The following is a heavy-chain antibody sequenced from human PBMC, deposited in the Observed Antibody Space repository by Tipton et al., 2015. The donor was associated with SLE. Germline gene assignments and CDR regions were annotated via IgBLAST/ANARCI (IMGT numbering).Heavy chain of an antibody. V-gene: IGHV3-43*01. CDR1: GFTFGDYT. J-gene: IGHJ4*02. CDR2: ITRDGGYT. Sequence: SLRLSCAASGFTFGDYTMHWVRQAPGKGLEWVSLITRDGGYTHYGDSVKGRFTISRDNSKYSLYLQMDSLRSEDSALYYCATEKFKYFYSWGQGTLVTVSS. CDR3: ATEKFKYFYS.